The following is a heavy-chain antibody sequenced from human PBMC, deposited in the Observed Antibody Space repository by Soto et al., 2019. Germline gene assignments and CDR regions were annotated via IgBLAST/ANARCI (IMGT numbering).Heavy chain of an antibody. J-gene: IGHJ3*02. CDR2: IYYSGST. CDR3: ARDSQSSGYYSAFDI. CDR1: GGSISSGGYY. Sequence: QVQLQESGPGLVKPSQTLSLTCTVSGGSISSGGYYWSWIRQHPGKGLEWIGYIYYSGSTYYNPSRRSRVTISVDTSKNQFSLKLSSVTAADTAVYYCARDSQSSGYYSAFDIWGQGTMVTVSS. V-gene: IGHV4-31*03. D-gene: IGHD3-22*01.